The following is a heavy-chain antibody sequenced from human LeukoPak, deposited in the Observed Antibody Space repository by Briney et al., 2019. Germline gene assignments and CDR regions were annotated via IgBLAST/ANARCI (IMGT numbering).Heavy chain of an antibody. Sequence: PGGSLRLSCAASGFTFSSYGMPWVRQAPGKGLEWVAVISYDGSNKYYADSVKGRFTISRDNSKNTLDLQMNSLRAEDTAVYYCARDRSYDFWSGYSTPDYWGQGTLVTVSS. J-gene: IGHJ4*02. CDR3: ARDRSYDFWSGYSTPDY. CDR2: ISYDGSNK. CDR1: GFTFSSYG. D-gene: IGHD3-3*01. V-gene: IGHV3-30*03.